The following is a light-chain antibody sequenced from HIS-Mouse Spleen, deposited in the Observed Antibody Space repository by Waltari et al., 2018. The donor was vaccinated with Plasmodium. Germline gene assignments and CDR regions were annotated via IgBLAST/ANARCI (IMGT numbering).Light chain of an antibody. Sequence: SYELTQPPSVSVSPGQTARITCSGDALPKKYAYWYQQKSGQAHVLVIYEDSKRPAGIPERFSGSISGTMATLTISGAQVEDEADYYCYSTDSSGNHRVFGGGTKLTVL. J-gene: IGLJ3*02. CDR3: YSTDSSGNHRV. V-gene: IGLV3-10*01. CDR2: EDS. CDR1: ALPKKY.